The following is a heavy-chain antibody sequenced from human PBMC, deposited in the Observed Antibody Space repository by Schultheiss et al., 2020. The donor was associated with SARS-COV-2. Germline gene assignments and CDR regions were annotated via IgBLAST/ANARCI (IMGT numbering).Heavy chain of an antibody. CDR1: GGSFSGYY. Sequence: GSLRLSCAVYGGSFSGYYWSWIRQPPGKGLEWIGEINHSGSTNYNPSLKSRVTISVDTSKNQFSLKLSSVTAADTAVYYCARNYGGNSFFQHWGQGTLVTVSS. CDR2: INHSGST. CDR3: ARNYGGNSFFQH. V-gene: IGHV4-34*01. D-gene: IGHD4-23*01. J-gene: IGHJ1*01.